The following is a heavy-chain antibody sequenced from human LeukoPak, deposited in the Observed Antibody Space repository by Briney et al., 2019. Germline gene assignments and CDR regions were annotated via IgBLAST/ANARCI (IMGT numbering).Heavy chain of an antibody. D-gene: IGHD1-7*01. V-gene: IGHV3-11*04. CDR1: GFTFSDYY. J-gene: IGHJ6*03. Sequence: GGSLRLSCAASGFTFSDYYMSWIRQAPGKGLEWVSYISSSGSTIYYADSVKGRFTISRDNAKNSLYLQMNSLRAEDTAVYYCARGYNWNYVPPYYMDVWGKGPTVTVSS. CDR2: ISSSGSTI. CDR3: ARGYNWNYVPPYYMDV.